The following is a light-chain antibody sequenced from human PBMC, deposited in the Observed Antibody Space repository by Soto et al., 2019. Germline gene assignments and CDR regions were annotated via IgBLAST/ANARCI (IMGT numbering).Light chain of an antibody. V-gene: IGKV1-33*01. CDR3: QQYYNLALT. CDR2: DAS. J-gene: IGKJ4*01. Sequence: DIHMTQSPSSLSASVGDRVTITCQTSQDINRFLNWYQHKPGKAPKLLIYDASNLEAGVPSRFSGSGSGTDFTFTISSQQPEDIATYYWQQYYNLALTFGGGTKVEIK. CDR1: QDINRF.